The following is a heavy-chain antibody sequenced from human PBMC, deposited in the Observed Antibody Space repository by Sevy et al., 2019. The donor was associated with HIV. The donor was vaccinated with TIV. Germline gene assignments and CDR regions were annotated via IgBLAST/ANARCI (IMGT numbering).Heavy chain of an antibody. CDR1: GGSMRNFY. CDR2: IYYSGST. CDR3: ARSGFLEWAGSTRGPRNWFDP. J-gene: IGHJ5*02. V-gene: IGHV4-59*13. Sequence: SETLSLTCSVSGGSMRNFYWSWIRQPPGKGLEWIGNIYYSGSTNYNPSRKSRVTMSVDTSKNQFSLRLSSVTAADTAVYYCARSGFLEWAGSTRGPRNWFDPWGQGTLVTVSS. D-gene: IGHD3-3*01.